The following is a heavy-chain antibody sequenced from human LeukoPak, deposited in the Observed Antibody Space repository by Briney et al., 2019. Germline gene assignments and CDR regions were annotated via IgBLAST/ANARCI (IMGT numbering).Heavy chain of an antibody. CDR3: ARELDYDSSGYYSPTYFDY. CDR1: GYTFTSYG. V-gene: IGHV1-18*01. D-gene: IGHD3-22*01. Sequence: ASVKVSCKASGYTFTSYGISWVRQAPGQGLEWMGWISAYNGNTNYAQKLQGRVTMTTDTSTSTAYMELRSLRSDDTAVYYCARELDYDSSGYYSPTYFDYWGQGTLVTVSS. J-gene: IGHJ4*02. CDR2: ISAYNGNT.